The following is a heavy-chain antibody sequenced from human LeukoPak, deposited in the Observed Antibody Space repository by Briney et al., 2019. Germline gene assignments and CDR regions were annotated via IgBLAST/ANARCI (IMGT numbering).Heavy chain of an antibody. V-gene: IGHV3-7*03. D-gene: IGHD1-26*01. Sequence: GGSLRLSCVVSGITFGTYWMSWVRQAPGKGLEWVGNIKQDATEKYYVDSVKGRFTISRDNAKNSLYLQMNSLRAEDTAVYYCARDVGATLDYWGQGTLVTVSS. CDR3: ARDVGATLDY. CDR2: IKQDATEK. CDR1: GITFGTYW. J-gene: IGHJ4*02.